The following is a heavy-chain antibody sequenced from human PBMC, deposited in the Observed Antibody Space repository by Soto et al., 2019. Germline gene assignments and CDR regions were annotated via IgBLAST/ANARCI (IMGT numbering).Heavy chain of an antibody. CDR1: GGTFSSYT. CDR3: AREGPDTAMATPFDY. J-gene: IGHJ4*02. D-gene: IGHD5-18*01. V-gene: IGHV1-69*08. Sequence: QVQLVQSGAEVKKPGSSVKVSCKASGGTFSSYTISWVRQAPGQGLEWMGRIIPILGIANYAQKFQGRVTITADKSTSTAYMELSSLRSEDTAVYYCAREGPDTAMATPFDYWGQGTLVAVSS. CDR2: IIPILGIA.